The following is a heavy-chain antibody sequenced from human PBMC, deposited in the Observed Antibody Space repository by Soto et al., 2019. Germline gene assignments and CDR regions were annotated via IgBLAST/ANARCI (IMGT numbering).Heavy chain of an antibody. CDR2: ISSSSITI. Sequence: PGGSLRLSCAASGFTFSSYSMNWVRQAPGKGLEWVSYISSSSITIYYADSVKGRFTISIDNAKNSLYLQMNSLRDEDTAVYYCAREEALFYYDFWSGTYYFDYWGQGT. V-gene: IGHV3-48*02. D-gene: IGHD3-3*01. J-gene: IGHJ4*02. CDR3: AREEALFYYDFWSGTYYFDY. CDR1: GFTFSSYS.